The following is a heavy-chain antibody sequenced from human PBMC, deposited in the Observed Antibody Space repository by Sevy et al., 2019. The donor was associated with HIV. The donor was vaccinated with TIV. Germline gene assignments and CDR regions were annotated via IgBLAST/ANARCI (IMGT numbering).Heavy chain of an antibody. CDR1: GVSLSSYA. Sequence: GGSLRLSCADSGVSLSSYAMSWVRQAPGKGLEWVSTISGHGGSTYYAGAVKGRFTISRDNSKKMVYLQMNSLRAEDMAVYYCAKDSGISAQIVVALRYWGQGTQVTVSS. CDR3: AKDSGISAQIVVALRY. J-gene: IGHJ4*02. V-gene: IGHV3-23*01. CDR2: ISGHGGST. D-gene: IGHD3-22*01.